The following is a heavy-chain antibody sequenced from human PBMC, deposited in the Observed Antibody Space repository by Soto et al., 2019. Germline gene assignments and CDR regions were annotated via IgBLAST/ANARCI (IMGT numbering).Heavy chain of an antibody. CDR3: AKDSKCVEVSAARVYGMDV. CDR1: GFTFGSYA. CDR2: TRSNGEYT. Sequence: GGSLRLSCAGSGFTFGSYAMTWVRQAPGKGLEWVSTTRSNGEYTYYSNSVKGRFTVSRDNSKNTLYLEMSSLRAEDTAVYYCAKDSKCVEVSAARVYGMDVWGQGTTVTVSS. D-gene: IGHD2-2*01. V-gene: IGHV3-23*01. J-gene: IGHJ6*02.